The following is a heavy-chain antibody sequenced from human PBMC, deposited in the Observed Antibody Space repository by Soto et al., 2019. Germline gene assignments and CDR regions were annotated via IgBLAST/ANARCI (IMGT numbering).Heavy chain of an antibody. D-gene: IGHD3-16*01. CDR2: INSDGSDS. V-gene: IGHV3-74*01. J-gene: IGHJ4*02. CDR1: GFTFSNFW. CDR3: ERAAPGLGMDF. Sequence: VGSLRLSCAASGFTFSNFWMHWVRQAPGKGLVWVSHINSDGSDSTYADSVKGRFTISRDNAKNTLYLQMNSLRAEDTAVYFCERAAPGLGMDFWGVGTRVTVSS.